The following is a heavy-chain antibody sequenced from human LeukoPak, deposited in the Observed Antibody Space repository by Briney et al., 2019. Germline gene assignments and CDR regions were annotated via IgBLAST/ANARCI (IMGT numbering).Heavy chain of an antibody. D-gene: IGHD3-10*01. CDR1: GFTFRNYV. V-gene: IGHV3-30-3*01. CDR2: TSSDLNVK. J-gene: IGHJ4*02. Sequence: GGSLGLSCAASGFTFRNYVIHWVRQAPGKGLEWVAVTSSDLNVKLYADSVKGRFTISRDNSRSTLYLQMNSLRPEDTATYYCAREGYYGSGSPPSLYFDYWGQGTLVTVSS. CDR3: AREGYYGSGSPPSLYFDY.